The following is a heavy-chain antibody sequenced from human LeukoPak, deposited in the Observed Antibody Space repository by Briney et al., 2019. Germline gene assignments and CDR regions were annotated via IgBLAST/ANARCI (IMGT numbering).Heavy chain of an antibody. V-gene: IGHV4-61*09. CDR1: GGSISSGSYD. CDR3: TKGRGI. Sequence: SETLSLTCTVSGGSISSGSYDWYWIRQPAGKGLEWIGHIYTSGSTDYNPSLKSRVTISVATSKDQFSLKLTSVTAADTAIYYCTKGRGIWGQGTLVTVSS. D-gene: IGHD3-10*01. J-gene: IGHJ4*02. CDR2: IYTSGST.